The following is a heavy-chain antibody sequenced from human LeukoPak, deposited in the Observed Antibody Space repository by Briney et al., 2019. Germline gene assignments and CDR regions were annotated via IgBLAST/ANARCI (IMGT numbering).Heavy chain of an antibody. D-gene: IGHD6-13*01. CDR2: FDPEDGET. Sequence: ASVKVSCKVSGYTLTELSMHWVRHAPGKGLGLMGGFDPEDGETIYAQKFQGRVTMTEDTSTDTAYMELSSLRSEDTAVYYCATDRQQLVTVFDYWGQGTPVTVSS. J-gene: IGHJ4*02. V-gene: IGHV1-24*01. CDR1: GYTLTELS. CDR3: ATDRQQLVTVFDY.